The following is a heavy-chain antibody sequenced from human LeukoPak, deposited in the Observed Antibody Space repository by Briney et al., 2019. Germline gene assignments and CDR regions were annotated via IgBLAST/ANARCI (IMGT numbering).Heavy chain of an antibody. CDR3: TTYTAMAPYYYYYMDV. V-gene: IGHV3-15*01. CDR1: GFTFSNAW. CDR2: IKSKTDGGTT. J-gene: IGHJ6*03. D-gene: IGHD5-18*01. Sequence: GSLRLSCAASGFTFSNAWMSWVRQAPGKGLEWVGRIKSKTDGGTTDYAAPVKGRFTISRDDSKNTLYLQMNSLKTEDTAVYYCTTYTAMAPYYYYYMDVWGKGTTVTVSS.